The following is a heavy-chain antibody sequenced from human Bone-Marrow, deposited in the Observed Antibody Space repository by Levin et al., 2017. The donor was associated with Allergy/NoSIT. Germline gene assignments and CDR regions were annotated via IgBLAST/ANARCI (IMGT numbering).Heavy chain of an antibody. Sequence: SETLSLTCTVSGGSVSSGSYYWSWIRQPPGKGLEWIGYIYYSGSTNYNPSLKSRVTISVDTSKNQFSLKLSSVTAADTAVYYCARTGYGMDVWGQGTTVTVSS. V-gene: IGHV4-61*01. CDR3: ARTGYGMDV. CDR2: IYYSGST. D-gene: IGHD1-14*01. CDR1: GGSVSSGSYY. J-gene: IGHJ6*02.